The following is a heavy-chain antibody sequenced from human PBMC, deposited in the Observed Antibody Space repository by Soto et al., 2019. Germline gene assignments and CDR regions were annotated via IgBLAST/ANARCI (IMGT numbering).Heavy chain of an antibody. Sequence: QAQLQESGPGLVKPSETLSLTCTVSGGSVTTYYWNWIRQPPGKGLEWNGYMHDSGSANYSPSLKRRVTILVDTSKKQISLKLSSVTAADTAVYYCARASYYDGWFEPWGQGTLVTVSS. D-gene: IGHD1-26*01. CDR1: GGSVTTYY. CDR3: ARASYYDGWFEP. V-gene: IGHV4-59*02. CDR2: MHDSGSA. J-gene: IGHJ5*02.